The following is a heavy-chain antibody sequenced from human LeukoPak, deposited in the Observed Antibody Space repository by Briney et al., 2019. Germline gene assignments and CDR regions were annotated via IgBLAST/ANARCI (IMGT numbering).Heavy chain of an antibody. Sequence: ASVKVSCKASGYTFTNYGISWVRQAPGQGLEWMGWISAYNGNTNYAQKLQGRVTVTTDTSTSTAYMELRSLGSDDTAVYYCARDLGSGIAEPFDHWGQGTLVTVSS. CDR3: ARDLGSGIAEPFDH. CDR1: GYTFTNYG. J-gene: IGHJ4*02. D-gene: IGHD6-13*01. CDR2: ISAYNGNT. V-gene: IGHV1-18*01.